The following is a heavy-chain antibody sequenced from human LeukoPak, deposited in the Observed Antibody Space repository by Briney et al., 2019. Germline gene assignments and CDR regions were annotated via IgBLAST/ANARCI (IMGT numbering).Heavy chain of an antibody. CDR3: ASYYDSSGYYVG. CDR2: INHSGST. V-gene: IGHV4-34*01. Sequence: PSETLSLTCAVYGGSFSGYYWSWIRQPPGKGLEWIGEINHSGSTNYNPSLKSRVTISVDTSKNQFSLKLSSVTAADTAVYYCASYYDSSGYYVGWSQGTLVTVSS. D-gene: IGHD3-22*01. J-gene: IGHJ4*02. CDR1: GGSFSGYY.